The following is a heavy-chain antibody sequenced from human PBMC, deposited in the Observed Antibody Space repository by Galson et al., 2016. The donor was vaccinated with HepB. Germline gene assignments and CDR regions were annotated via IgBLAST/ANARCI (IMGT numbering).Heavy chain of an antibody. CDR1: GLSLSTSGVG. CDR2: IYWDDDK. Sequence: QTLPLTCTFSGLSLSTSGVGVGWIRQPPGKALEWLALIYWDDDKRYSPSLQSRLTITNDTSRNQVVLTMTNMDPVDTATYYCDHPNVWCSNGACLKKHTFGKWGPGTPVTVSS. D-gene: IGHD2-8*01. J-gene: IGHJ4*02. V-gene: IGHV2-5*02. CDR3: DHPNVWCSNGACLKKHTFGK.